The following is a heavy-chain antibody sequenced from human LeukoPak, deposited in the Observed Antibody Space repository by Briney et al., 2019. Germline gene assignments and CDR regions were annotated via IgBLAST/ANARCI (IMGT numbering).Heavy chain of an antibody. D-gene: IGHD2-15*01. J-gene: IGHJ4*02. Sequence: PGGSLRLSCAASGFTFSSYTMNWVRQAPGKGLEWVSSISDTGSYIYDADSVKGRFTISRDNAKNSLYLQMNGLRAEDTAVYYCARDQGSRNYWGQGTLVTVSS. CDR3: ARDQGSRNY. CDR2: ISDTGSYI. CDR1: GFTFSSYT. V-gene: IGHV3-21*01.